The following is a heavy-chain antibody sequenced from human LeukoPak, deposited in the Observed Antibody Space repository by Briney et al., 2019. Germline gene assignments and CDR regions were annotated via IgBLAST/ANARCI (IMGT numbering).Heavy chain of an antibody. J-gene: IGHJ6*03. CDR2: INHSGST. CDR1: GGSISSGSYY. D-gene: IGHD4-17*01. CDR3: AREATVTIYYYYYYYMDV. V-gene: IGHV4-39*07. Sequence: SQTLSLTCTVSGGSISSGSYYWSWIRQPPGKGLEWIGEINHSGSTNYNPSLKSRVTISVDTSKNQFSLKLSSVTAADTAVYYCAREATVTIYYYYYYYMDVWGKGTTVTVSS.